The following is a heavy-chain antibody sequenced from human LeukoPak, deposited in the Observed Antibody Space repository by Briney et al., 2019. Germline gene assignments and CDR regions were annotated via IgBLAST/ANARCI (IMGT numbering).Heavy chain of an antibody. CDR3: ARAYIAVAGSYYFDY. V-gene: IGHV4-4*09. J-gene: IGHJ4*02. CDR1: GGSISTFH. D-gene: IGHD6-19*01. CDR2: IFSSDIT. Sequence: SETLSLTCSVSGGSISTFHWHWIRQPPGKGLEWVGYIFSSDITNYNPSLRSRVTISVDTSKNQFSLKLSSVTAADTAVYYCARAYIAVAGSYYFDYWGQGTLVTVSS.